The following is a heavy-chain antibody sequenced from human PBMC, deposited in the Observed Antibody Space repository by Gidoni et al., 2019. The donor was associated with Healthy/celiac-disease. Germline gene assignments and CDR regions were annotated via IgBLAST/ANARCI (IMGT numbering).Heavy chain of an antibody. Sequence: EVQLLESGGGLVKPGGSLRLSCAASGFTFSNAWMSWVRQAPGKGLEWVGRIKSKNDGGTTDYAAPVKGRFTISRDDSKNTLYLQMNSLKTEDTAVYYCTTDLSAVTSWGQGTLVTVSS. D-gene: IGHD4-17*01. CDR2: IKSKNDGGTT. V-gene: IGHV3-15*01. CDR3: TTDLSAVTS. CDR1: GFTFSNAW. J-gene: IGHJ4*02.